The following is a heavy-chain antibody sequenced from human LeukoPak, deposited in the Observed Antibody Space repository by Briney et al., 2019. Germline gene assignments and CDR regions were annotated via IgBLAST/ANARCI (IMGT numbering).Heavy chain of an antibody. Sequence: GGSPRLSCAASGFTFSDYYMSWIRQAPGKGLEWVSYISSSSSYTNYADSVKGRFTISRDNAKNSLYLQMNSLRAEDTAVYYCARVLMYYDISTGSYYFDYWGQGTLVTVSS. CDR3: ARVLMYYDISTGSYYFDY. V-gene: IGHV3-11*06. CDR1: GFTFSDYY. J-gene: IGHJ4*02. CDR2: ISSSSSYT. D-gene: IGHD3-9*01.